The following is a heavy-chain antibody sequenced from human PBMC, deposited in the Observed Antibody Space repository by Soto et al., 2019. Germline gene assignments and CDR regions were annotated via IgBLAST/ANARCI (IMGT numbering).Heavy chain of an antibody. D-gene: IGHD2-2*01. V-gene: IGHV1-2*02. CDR3: ARDRHCSSTSCYGGHDAFDI. CDR1: GYTFTGYY. Sequence: ASVKVSCKASGYTFTGYYMHWLRQAPGQGLEWMGWINPNSGGTNYAQKFQGRVTMTRDTSISTAYMELSRLRSDDTAVYYCARDRHCSSTSCYGGHDAFDIWGQGTMVTVS. CDR2: INPNSGGT. J-gene: IGHJ3*02.